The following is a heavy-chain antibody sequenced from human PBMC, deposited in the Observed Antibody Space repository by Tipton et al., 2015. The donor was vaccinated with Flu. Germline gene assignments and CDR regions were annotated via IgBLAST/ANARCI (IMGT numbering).Heavy chain of an antibody. V-gene: IGHV3-48*03. CDR3: ATEGDLGNSLDN. Sequence: SLRLSCAASGFTFSSYEMNWVRQAPGKGLEWIAYISDSGSNIYYADSVKGRFTISRDNSKNSLYLQMNSLRAVDTAVYYCATEGDLGNSLDNWGQGTLVTVSS. D-gene: IGHD3-16*01. CDR1: GFTFSSYE. J-gene: IGHJ4*02. CDR2: ISDSGSNI.